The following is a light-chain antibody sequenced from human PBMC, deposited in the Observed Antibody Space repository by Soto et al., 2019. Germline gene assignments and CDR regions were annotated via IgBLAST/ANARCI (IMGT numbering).Light chain of an antibody. CDR2: GAS. CDR1: QSVGSN. CDR3: QQYNNWPPDRT. Sequence: EIVMTQSPATLSVSPGDRAALSCRASQSVGSNLAWYQQKPGQAPRLLIYGASTRATGIPARFSGSGSGTVFTLTISSLQSEDFAIYFCQQYNNWPPDRTFGQGTKVEIK. J-gene: IGKJ1*01. V-gene: IGKV3-15*01.